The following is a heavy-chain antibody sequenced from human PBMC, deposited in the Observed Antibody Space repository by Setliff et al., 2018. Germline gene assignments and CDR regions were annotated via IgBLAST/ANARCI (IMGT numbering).Heavy chain of an antibody. CDR2: INAGNGNT. CDR3: AKVRLPNSYMRSGVES. Sequence: ASVKVSCKASGYTFTSYAMHWVRQAPGQRLEWMGWINAGNGNTKYSQKFQGRVTISRDNSKNTLYLQMNSLRAEDTAVYYCAKVRLPNSYMRSGVESWGQGTLVTV. D-gene: IGHD1-20*01. CDR1: GYTFTSYA. V-gene: IGHV1-3*01. J-gene: IGHJ5*01.